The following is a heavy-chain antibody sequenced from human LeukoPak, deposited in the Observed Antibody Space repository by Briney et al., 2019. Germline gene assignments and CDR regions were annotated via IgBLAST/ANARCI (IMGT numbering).Heavy chain of an antibody. CDR3: ARGDYKGIDAFDI. CDR1: GGTFSSYA. J-gene: IGHJ3*02. CDR2: IIPIFGTA. D-gene: IGHD4-11*01. Sequence: SVKVSCKASGGTFSSYAISWVRQAPGKGLEWMGGIIPIFGTANYAQKFQGRVTITTDESTSTAYMELSSLRSEDTAVYYCARGDYKGIDAFDIWGQGTMVTVSS. V-gene: IGHV1-69*05.